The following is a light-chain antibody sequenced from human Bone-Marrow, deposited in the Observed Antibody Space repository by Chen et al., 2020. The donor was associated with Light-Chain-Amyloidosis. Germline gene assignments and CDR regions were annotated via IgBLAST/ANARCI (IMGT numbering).Light chain of an antibody. Sequence: EIVLTQSPATLSLSPGKTATLSCRASQSVFRYLAWYQQVPGQPPRLLIYDASTRATGTPARISGGGSGTDFTLTISSLDPEDFAVYYCQQRSSWPWTFGQGTKVEVK. CDR3: QQRSSWPWT. CDR1: QSVFRY. CDR2: DAS. J-gene: IGKJ1*01. V-gene: IGKV3-11*01.